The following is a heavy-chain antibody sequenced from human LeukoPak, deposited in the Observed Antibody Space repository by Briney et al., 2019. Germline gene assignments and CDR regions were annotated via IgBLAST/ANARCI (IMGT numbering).Heavy chain of an antibody. CDR3: AKDWRRIVVVGPITRHGNYMDV. CDR1: GFTFSSYW. D-gene: IGHD2-15*01. CDR2: ISFDGSHN. Sequence: GGSLRLSCAASGFTFSSYWMSWVRQAPGKGLEWVAVISFDGSHNYYVDSVKGRFIISRDDSKNTGSLEMNNLRAEDTAVYYCAKDWRRIVVVGPITRHGNYMDVWGKGTTVTISS. V-gene: IGHV3-30*18. J-gene: IGHJ6*03.